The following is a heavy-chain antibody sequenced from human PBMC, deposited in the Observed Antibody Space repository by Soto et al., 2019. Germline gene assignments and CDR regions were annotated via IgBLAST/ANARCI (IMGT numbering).Heavy chain of an antibody. CDR2: ISGSGGST. J-gene: IGHJ6*02. CDR1: GFTFSTYA. D-gene: IGHD3-3*01. Sequence: GGSLRLSCAASGFTFSTYAMSWVRQAPGKGLEWVSAISGSGGSTYYADSVKGRFTISRDNSKNTLYLQMNSLRAEDTAVYYCAKSDPITIFGVALYYYGMDVWGQGTTVTVSS. CDR3: AKSDPITIFGVALYYYGMDV. V-gene: IGHV3-23*01.